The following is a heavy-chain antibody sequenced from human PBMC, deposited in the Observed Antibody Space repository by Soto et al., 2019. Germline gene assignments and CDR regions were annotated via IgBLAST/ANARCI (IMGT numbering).Heavy chain of an antibody. J-gene: IGHJ4*02. CDR3: ARNCISTSCPFDY. D-gene: IGHD2-2*01. CDR2: VYSSGST. V-gene: IGHV4-4*08. Sequence: PSETLSLTCTVSGDSITSYNWNWLRQPPGKALEWIGYVYSSGSTNYNPSLKSRVTISVDTSKNQFSLKLSSVTAADTAVYYCARNCISTSCPFDYWGQGTLVTVS. CDR1: GDSITSYN.